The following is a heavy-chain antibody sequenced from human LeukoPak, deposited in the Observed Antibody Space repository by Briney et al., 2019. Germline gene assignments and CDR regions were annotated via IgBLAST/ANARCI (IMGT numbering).Heavy chain of an antibody. CDR1: GYTFTGYY. CDR3: ARTSEDGYRFLFDY. D-gene: IGHD5-24*01. Sequence: GASVNVSCKASGYTFTGYYMHWVRQAPGQGLEWMGWINPNSGGTNYAQKFQGRVTMTRDTSISTAYMELSRLRSDDTAVYYCARTSEDGYRFLFDYWGQGTLVTVSS. CDR2: INPNSGGT. V-gene: IGHV1-2*02. J-gene: IGHJ4*02.